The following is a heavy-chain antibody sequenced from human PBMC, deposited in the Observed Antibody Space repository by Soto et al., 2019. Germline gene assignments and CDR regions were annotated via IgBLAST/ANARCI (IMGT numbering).Heavy chain of an antibody. J-gene: IGHJ5*02. CDR3: ANGATYIAATGSDP. CDR2: IIPILGIA. CDR1: GGTFSSYT. D-gene: IGHD2-15*01. Sequence: SVKVSCKASGGTFSSYTISWVRQAPGQGLEWMGRIIPILGIANYAQKFQGRVTITADKSTSTAYMELSSLRSEDTAVYYCANGATYIAATGSDPCGEGSLLTLA. V-gene: IGHV1-69*02.